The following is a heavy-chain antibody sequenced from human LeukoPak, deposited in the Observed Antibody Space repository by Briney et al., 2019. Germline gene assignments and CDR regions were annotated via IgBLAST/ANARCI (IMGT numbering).Heavy chain of an antibody. CDR2: IYYAGNA. CDR3: ARHPPGVTRTWHFDR. D-gene: IGHD3-10*01. V-gene: IGHV4-39*01. J-gene: IGHJ2*01. Sequence: SDSLSPACSLSGRSIITSSDYSGWLRQPPGMGLELIGSIYYAGNAYYSPSLKTRVTITLDTSTNQGSLRLSSVTAADPAVYYCARHPPGVTRTWHFDRWGRGTRVIFSA. CDR1: GRSIITSSDY.